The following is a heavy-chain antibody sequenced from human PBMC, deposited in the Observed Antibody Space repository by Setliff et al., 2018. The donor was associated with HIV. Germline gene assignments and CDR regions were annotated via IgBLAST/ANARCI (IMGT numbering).Heavy chain of an antibody. Sequence: SETLSLTCTVSGDSVISRNNYWGWIRQPPGKGLEWVGHIYSTGDTNYNPSLKSRVTLSADTSKNQLSLSLTSVTAADTAVYYCARVRLTMIMMVDYFDQWGQGTLVTVSS. CDR3: ARVRLTMIMMVDYFDQ. V-gene: IGHV4-61*05. J-gene: IGHJ4*02. CDR2: IYSTGDT. D-gene: IGHD3-22*01. CDR1: GDSVISRNNY.